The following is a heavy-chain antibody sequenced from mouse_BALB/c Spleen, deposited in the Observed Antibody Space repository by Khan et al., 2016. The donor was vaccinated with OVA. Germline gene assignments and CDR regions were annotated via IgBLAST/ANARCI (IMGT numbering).Heavy chain of an antibody. D-gene: IGHD1-1*02. CDR3: AGSYGADEDAIDY. Sequence: QVQLKESGPGLVAPSQSLSITCTVSGYSLTSYGVHWVRQPPGQGLEWLGVIWAGGSTNYNSALMSRLSISKDNSKSPVFLKLHSLHTDDTAMYSRAGSYGADEDAIDYWGQGTSVTVSS. CDR2: IWAGGST. CDR1: GYSLTSYG. J-gene: IGHJ4*01. V-gene: IGHV2-9*02.